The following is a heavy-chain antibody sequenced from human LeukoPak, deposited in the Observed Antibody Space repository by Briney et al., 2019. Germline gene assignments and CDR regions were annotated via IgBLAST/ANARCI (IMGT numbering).Heavy chain of an antibody. CDR2: IIPILGIA. CDR1: GGTFSSYT. V-gene: IGHV1-69*02. Sequence: SVKVSCKASGGTFSSYTISWVRQAPGQGLEWMGRIIPILGIANYAQKFQGRVTITADKSTSTAYMELSSLRSEDTAVYYCALEGMATLDAFDIWGQRTMVTVSS. CDR3: ALEGMATLDAFDI. D-gene: IGHD5-24*01. J-gene: IGHJ3*02.